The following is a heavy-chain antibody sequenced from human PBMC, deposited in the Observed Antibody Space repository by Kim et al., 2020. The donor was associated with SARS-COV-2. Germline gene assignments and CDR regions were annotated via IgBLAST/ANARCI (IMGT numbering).Heavy chain of an antibody. CDR1: GYTFTGYY. CDR3: ARDYYGSGSYYNTGWYFDL. Sequence: ASVKVSCKASGYTFTGYYMHWVRQAPGQGLEWMGWINPNSGGTNYAQKFQGRVTMTRDTSISTAYMELSRLRSDDTAVYYCARDYYGSGSYYNTGWYFDLWGRGTLVTVSS. D-gene: IGHD3-10*01. J-gene: IGHJ2*01. CDR2: INPNSGGT. V-gene: IGHV1-2*02.